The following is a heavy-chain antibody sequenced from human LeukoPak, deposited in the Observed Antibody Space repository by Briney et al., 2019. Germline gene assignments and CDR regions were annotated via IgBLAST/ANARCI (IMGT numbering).Heavy chain of an antibody. D-gene: IGHD5-18*01. CDR3: ASSTKGYIYGTYFFGY. Sequence: SETLSLTFAVYGGSFSGYYWSWIRPPPGKGLEWIGEINHSGGTRYNPSLKSRITISVDTSQNHFSQRLTSVTAADTALYYCASSTKGYIYGTYFFGYWGEGTLVTVSS. CDR2: INHSGGT. CDR1: GGSFSGYY. V-gene: IGHV4-34*01. J-gene: IGHJ4*02.